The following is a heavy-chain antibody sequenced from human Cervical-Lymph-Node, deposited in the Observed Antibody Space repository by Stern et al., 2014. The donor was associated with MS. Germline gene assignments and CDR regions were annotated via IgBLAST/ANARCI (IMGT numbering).Heavy chain of an antibody. D-gene: IGHD1-1*01. Sequence: VQLVQSGAEVKKPGSSVKVSCKASGGTFSSQAISWVRQAPGQGLEWLGGIIPIFGAAHYAQKLQGRVTITADESTSTAYMELRSLRSEDTAVYYCARDEIGQTTTHYYYYGMDVWGQGTTVTVSS. CDR3: ARDEIGQTTTHYYYYGMDV. CDR1: GGTFSSQA. J-gene: IGHJ6*02. CDR2: IIPIFGAA. V-gene: IGHV1-69*01.